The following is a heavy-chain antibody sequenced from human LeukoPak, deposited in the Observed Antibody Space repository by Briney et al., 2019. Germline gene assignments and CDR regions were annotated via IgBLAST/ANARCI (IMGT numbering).Heavy chain of an antibody. V-gene: IGHV3-74*01. J-gene: IGHJ4*02. D-gene: IGHD1-14*01. CDR1: GFPFNSFW. CDR2: MNEYSTTI. CDR3: ARGGVNPVDH. Sequence: PGGSLRLSCAASGFPFNSFWMHWVRQAPGKGLVWVSDMNEYSTTIRYADSVKGRFTFSRDNAKSILYLQMNNLRAEDTAMYFCARGGVNPVDHWGQGTLVTVSS.